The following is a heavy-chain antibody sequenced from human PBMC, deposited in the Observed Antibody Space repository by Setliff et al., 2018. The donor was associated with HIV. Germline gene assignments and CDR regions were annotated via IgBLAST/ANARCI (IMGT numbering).Heavy chain of an antibody. Sequence: GGSLRLSCEASAFIFSSYGMHWVRQAPGKGLEWIAFIRYDGSNKYYADSVKGRFTISRDNSKNTLYLEMTSLRAEDTAVYYCVKDGDYRNGDYDAFDIWGQGTMVTVSS. J-gene: IGHJ3*02. CDR3: VKDGDYRNGDYDAFDI. CDR1: AFIFSSYG. D-gene: IGHD4-17*01. V-gene: IGHV3-30*02. CDR2: IRYDGSNK.